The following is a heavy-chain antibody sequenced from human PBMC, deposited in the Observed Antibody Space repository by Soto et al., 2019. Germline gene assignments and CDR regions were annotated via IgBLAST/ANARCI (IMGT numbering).Heavy chain of an antibody. D-gene: IGHD3-22*01. CDR1: GYSFTSYW. J-gene: IGHJ6*02. CDR3: ARGNSSGYFHYYYYGMDV. Sequence: GESLKISCKGSGYSFTSYWISWVRQMPGKGLEWMGRIDPSDSYTNYSPSFQGHVTISADKSISTAYLQWSSLKASDTAMYYCARGNSSGYFHYYYYGMDVWAQGTTVTVSS. V-gene: IGHV5-10-1*01. CDR2: IDPSDSYT.